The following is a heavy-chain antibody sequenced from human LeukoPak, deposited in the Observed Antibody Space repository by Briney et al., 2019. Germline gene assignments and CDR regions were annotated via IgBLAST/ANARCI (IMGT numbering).Heavy chain of an antibody. CDR3: VKDDATYYFDS. Sequence: GGALRLSCKASGFTFSSYGMHGVRQAPGRGRQWVAFTRYDGSNKDYADFVNGRFTISRDNSEDMLYLEMNSLSPEEPAVYYCVKDDATYYFDSWGRGTLVTVST. CDR1: GFTFSSYG. CDR2: TRYDGSNK. D-gene: IGHD2-21*01. J-gene: IGHJ4*02. V-gene: IGHV3-30*02.